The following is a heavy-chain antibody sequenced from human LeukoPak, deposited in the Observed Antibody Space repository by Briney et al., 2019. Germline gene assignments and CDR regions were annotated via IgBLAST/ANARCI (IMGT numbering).Heavy chain of an antibody. CDR3: ARGGVWWLPGGMDV. J-gene: IGHJ6*02. CDR2: INHSGST. V-gene: IGHV4-34*01. D-gene: IGHD5-12*01. Sequence: PSETLSLTCVVYGGSFSGYYWSWIRQPPGKGLEWIGEINHSGSTNYNPSLKSRVTISVDTSKNQFSLKLSSVTAADTAVYYCARGGVWWLPGGMDVWGQGTTVTVSS. CDR1: GGSFSGYY.